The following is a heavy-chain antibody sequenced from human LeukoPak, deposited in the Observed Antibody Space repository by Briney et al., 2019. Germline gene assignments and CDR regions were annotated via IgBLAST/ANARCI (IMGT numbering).Heavy chain of an antibody. J-gene: IGHJ4*02. CDR2: FDPEDGET. V-gene: IGHV1-24*01. CDR1: GDILTELF. D-gene: IGHD3-22*01. Sequence: ASVRVSCKVAGDILTELFMDRVRQAPGKWLEWMGGFDPEDGETIYAQKFQGRVTMTEDTSTDTAYMELSSLRSEDTAVYYCATDLGVTMNDYWGQGTLVTVSS. CDR3: ATDLGVTMNDY.